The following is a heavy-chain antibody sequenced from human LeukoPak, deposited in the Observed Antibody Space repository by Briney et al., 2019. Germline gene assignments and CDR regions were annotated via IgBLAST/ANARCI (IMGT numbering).Heavy chain of an antibody. Sequence: PGGSLRLSCAASGFTFSSYGMHWVRQAPGKGLEWVAVISYDGSNKYYADSVKGRFTISRDNSKNTLYLQMNSLRAEDTAVYYCAKVGYSGSFLFDYWGQGTLVTVSS. CDR3: AKVGYSGSFLFDY. J-gene: IGHJ4*02. D-gene: IGHD1-26*01. CDR1: GFTFSSYG. CDR2: ISYDGSNK. V-gene: IGHV3-30*18.